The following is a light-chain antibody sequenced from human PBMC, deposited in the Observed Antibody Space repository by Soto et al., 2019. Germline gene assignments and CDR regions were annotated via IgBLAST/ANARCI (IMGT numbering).Light chain of an antibody. J-gene: IGKJ4*01. CDR3: QQYYNWLT. Sequence: EIVMTQSPATLSLSPGERATLSCRASQSVSSKLAWYQQKRGQAPRLLIHNASTRATGIPARFGGSGSGTDFTLTISSLQSEDFAVYYCQQYYNWLTFGGGTKVEIK. CDR2: NAS. V-gene: IGKV3D-15*01. CDR1: QSVSSK.